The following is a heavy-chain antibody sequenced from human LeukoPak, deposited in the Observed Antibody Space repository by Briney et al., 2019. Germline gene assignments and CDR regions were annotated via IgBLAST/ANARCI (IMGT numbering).Heavy chain of an antibody. CDR3: ARVMVVVTTNDY. Sequence: GGSLRLSCAASGFTFSDYYLSWIRQAPGKGLEWVSYISSSGSTIYYTDSVKGRFTISRDNAKNSLYLQMNSLRAEDTAVYYCARVMVVVTTNDYWGQGTLVTVSS. V-gene: IGHV3-11*01. J-gene: IGHJ4*02. D-gene: IGHD2-21*02. CDR1: GFTFSDYY. CDR2: ISSSGSTI.